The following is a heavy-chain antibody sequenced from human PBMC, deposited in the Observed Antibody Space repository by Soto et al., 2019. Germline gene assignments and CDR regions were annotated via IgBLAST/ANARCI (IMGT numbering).Heavy chain of an antibody. D-gene: IGHD3-16*02. J-gene: IGHJ4*02. CDR2: INHSGST. Sequence: SSETLSLTCAVYGGSFSGYYWSWIRQPPGKGLEWIGEINHSGSTNYNPSFKSRATISVDTSRNQFSLSLSSVAAADTAVYYCAREVSLSIDYWSRGTLVTVSS. CDR3: AREVSLSIDY. V-gene: IGHV4-34*01. CDR1: GGSFSGYY.